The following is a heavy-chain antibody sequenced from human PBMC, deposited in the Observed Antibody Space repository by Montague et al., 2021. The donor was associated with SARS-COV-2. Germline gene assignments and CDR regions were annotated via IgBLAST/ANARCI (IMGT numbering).Heavy chain of an antibody. CDR3: ARVAGLDVFSVFYYGLDV. CDR1: GGSISSGT. J-gene: IGHJ6*02. V-gene: IGHV4-61*01. Sequence: SETLSLTCSVSGGSISSGTWCWIRHPPRKGLQYMGDIHSRGSTNFCQSPHSRLSSSIDTSKNKYSSNLRSVTTAATAAYYYARVAGLDVFSVFYYGLDVWGQGTMVTVSS. D-gene: IGHD5/OR15-5a*01. CDR2: IHSRGST.